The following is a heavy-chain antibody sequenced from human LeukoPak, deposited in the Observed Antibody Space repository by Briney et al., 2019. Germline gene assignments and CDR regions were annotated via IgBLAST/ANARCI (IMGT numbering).Heavy chain of an antibody. D-gene: IGHD6-13*01. Sequence: PSETLSLTCTVSGGSISSSSYYWGWIRQPPGKGLEWIGSIYYGGSTYYNPSLKSRVTISVDTSKNQFSLKLSSVTAADTAVYYCARWGAAGTSERLPTEFHFDYWGQGTLVTVSS. CDR1: GGSISSSSYY. V-gene: IGHV4-39*01. CDR2: IYYGGST. J-gene: IGHJ4*02. CDR3: ARWGAAGTSERLPTEFHFDY.